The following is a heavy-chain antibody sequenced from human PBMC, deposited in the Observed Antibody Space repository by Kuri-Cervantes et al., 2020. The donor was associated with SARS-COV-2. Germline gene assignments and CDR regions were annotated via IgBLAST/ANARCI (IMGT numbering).Heavy chain of an antibody. CDR1: GDSISRNSAA. D-gene: IGHD3-10*01. V-gene: IGHV6-1*01. Sequence: SDTLSLTCDLPGDSISRNSAAWNWIRQSPSRRLEWLGRTYYMSKWYNDYAVSVKSQITLNPDTYKTQFSLQLNSVAPEDTAVYYCARDNSASGTFDCWGQGTLVTVSS. CDR3: ARDNSASGTFDC. CDR2: TYYMSKWYN. J-gene: IGHJ4*02.